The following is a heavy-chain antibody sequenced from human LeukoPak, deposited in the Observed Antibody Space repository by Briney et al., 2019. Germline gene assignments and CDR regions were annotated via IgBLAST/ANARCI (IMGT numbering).Heavy chain of an antibody. CDR2: ISYDGSYK. CDR1: GFTFSSYA. V-gene: IGHV3-30-3*01. D-gene: IGHD3-10*01. J-gene: IGHJ4*02. Sequence: GRSLRLSCAASGFTFSSYAMHWVRQAPGKGLEWVAVISYDGSYKYYADSVRGRFSISRDNSKNTLYLQMDRLGAEDTAVYYCARDRSIGITTADRSFEYWGQGILVSVSS. CDR3: ARDRSIGITTADRSFEY.